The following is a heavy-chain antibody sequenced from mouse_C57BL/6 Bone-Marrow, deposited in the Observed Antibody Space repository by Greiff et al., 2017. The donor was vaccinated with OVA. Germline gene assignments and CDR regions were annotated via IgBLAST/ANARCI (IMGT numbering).Heavy chain of an antibody. CDR2: IYPRSGNT. CDR1: GYTFTSYG. J-gene: IGHJ4*01. Sequence: VQGVESGAELARPGASVKLSCKASGYTFTSYGISWVKQRTGQGLEWIGEIYPRSGNTYYNEKFKGKATLTADKSSSTAYMELRSLTSEDSAVYFCARETFYYDYDDAMDYWGQGTSVTVSS. V-gene: IGHV1-81*01. D-gene: IGHD2-4*01. CDR3: ARETFYYDYDDAMDY.